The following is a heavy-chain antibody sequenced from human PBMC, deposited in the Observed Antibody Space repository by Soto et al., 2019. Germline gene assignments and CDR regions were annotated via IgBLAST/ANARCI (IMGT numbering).Heavy chain of an antibody. V-gene: IGHV1-8*01. J-gene: IGHJ4*02. CDR2: MNPNSGNT. CDR1: GYTSTSYD. Sequence: ASVKVSCKASGYTSTSYDINWVRQATGQGLEWMGWMNPNSGNTGYAQKFQGRVTMARNTSISTAYMELSSLRSEDTAVYYCARGIYYDFWTGPTGYWGQGTLVTVSS. D-gene: IGHD3-3*01. CDR3: ARGIYYDFWTGPTGY.